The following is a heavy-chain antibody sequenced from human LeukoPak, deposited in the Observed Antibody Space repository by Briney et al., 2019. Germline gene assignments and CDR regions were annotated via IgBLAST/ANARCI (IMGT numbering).Heavy chain of an antibody. Sequence: GASVKVSCQVSGYTLTELSIHWVRQAPGKGLEWMGGFDPEDGETIYAQKFQGRVTMTEDTSTDTAYMELSSLRSEDTAVYYCATDRCGGSCYSSLDRDAFDIWGQGTVVTVSS. V-gene: IGHV1-24*01. CDR1: GYTLTELS. CDR3: ATDRCGGSCYSSLDRDAFDI. CDR2: FDPEDGET. D-gene: IGHD2-15*01. J-gene: IGHJ3*02.